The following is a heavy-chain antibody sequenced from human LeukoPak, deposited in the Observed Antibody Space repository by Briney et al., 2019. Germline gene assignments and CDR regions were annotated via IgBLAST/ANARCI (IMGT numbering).Heavy chain of an antibody. CDR2: IRYDGSNK. V-gene: IGHV3-30*02. CDR1: GFTFSSYG. J-gene: IGHJ6*03. D-gene: IGHD2-2*01. Sequence: GGSLRLSCAASGFTFSSYGMHWVRQAPGKGLEWVAFIRYDGSNKYYADSVKGRFTISRDNSKNTLYLQMNSLRAEDTAVYYCAKVFLDCSSTSCYAYYYYYYMDVWGKGTTVTVSS. CDR3: AKVFLDCSSTSCYAYYYYYYMDV.